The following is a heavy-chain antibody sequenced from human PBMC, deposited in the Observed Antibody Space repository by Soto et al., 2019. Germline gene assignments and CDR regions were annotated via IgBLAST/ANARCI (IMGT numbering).Heavy chain of an antibody. D-gene: IGHD6-13*01. CDR2: MNPNSGNT. J-gene: IGHJ6*02. Sequence: ASVKVSCKASGYTFTSYDINWVRQATGQGLEWMGWMNPNSGNTGYAQKFQGRVTMTRNTSISTAYMELSSLRSEDTAVYYCARVIGPYSSSWYLRYYYYYGMDVWGQGTTVTVSS. CDR3: ARVIGPYSSSWYLRYYYYYGMDV. V-gene: IGHV1-8*01. CDR1: GYTFTSYD.